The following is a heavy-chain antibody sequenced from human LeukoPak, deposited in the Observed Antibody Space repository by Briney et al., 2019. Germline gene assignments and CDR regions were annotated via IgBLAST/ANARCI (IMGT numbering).Heavy chain of an antibody. D-gene: IGHD6-13*01. Sequence: GGPLSPSFAVSDLTLTTFGMIWAPQAQGKDWEGWPTIGQNEIEKSYVDSVKGRFTISRDNTKNSLYLQINSLRAEDTAVYYCARDGTAAGLYFDLWGQGTLVTVSS. CDR2: IGQNEIEK. CDR1: DLTLTTFG. CDR3: ARDGTAAGLYFDL. V-gene: IGHV3-7*01. J-gene: IGHJ4*01.